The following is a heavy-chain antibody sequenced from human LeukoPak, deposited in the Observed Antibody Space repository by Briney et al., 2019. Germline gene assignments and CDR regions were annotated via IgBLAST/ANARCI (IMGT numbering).Heavy chain of an antibody. CDR2: IRSKANSYAT. CDR1: GFTFSGSA. D-gene: IGHD3-10*01. CDR3: TRYLGDQTNWFDP. V-gene: IGHV3-73*01. Sequence: GGSLRLSCATSGFTFSGSAMHWVRQASGKGLEWVGRIRSKANSYATAYAASVKGRFTISRDDSKNTAYLQMNSLKTEDTAVYYCTRYLGDQTNWFDPWGQGTLVTVSS. J-gene: IGHJ5*02.